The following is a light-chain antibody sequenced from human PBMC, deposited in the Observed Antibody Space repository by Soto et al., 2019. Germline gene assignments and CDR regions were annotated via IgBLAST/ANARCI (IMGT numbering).Light chain of an antibody. CDR1: QGIGNS. CDR3: LQVKSYPWT. Sequence: DIQLTQSPSFLSASLGDSVTITCRASQGIGNSLAWYQQQPGKAPKLLMYAPSTLQSGVPSRFSGSRSGAEFTLTINSLQAEDSATYYCLQVKSYPWTFGQGTKVEI. J-gene: IGKJ1*01. CDR2: APS. V-gene: IGKV1-9*01.